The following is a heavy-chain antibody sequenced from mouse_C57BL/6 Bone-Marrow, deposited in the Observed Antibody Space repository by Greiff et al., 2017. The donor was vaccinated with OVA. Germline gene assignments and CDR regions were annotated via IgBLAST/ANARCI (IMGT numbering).Heavy chain of an antibody. CDR1: GFTFSSYA. D-gene: IGHD1-1*01. CDR2: ISSGGDYI. J-gene: IGHJ1*03. V-gene: IGHV5-9-1*02. Sequence: DVMLVESGEGLVKPGGSLKLSCAASGFTFSSYAMSWVRQTPEKRLEWVAYISSGGDYIYYADTVKGRFTISRDNARNTLYLQMSSLKSEDTAMYYCTFYYSALVGYFDVWGTGTTVTVSS. CDR3: TFYYSALVGYFDV.